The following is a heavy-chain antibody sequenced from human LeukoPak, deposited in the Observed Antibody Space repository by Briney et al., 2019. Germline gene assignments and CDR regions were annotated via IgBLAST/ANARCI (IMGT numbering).Heavy chain of an antibody. V-gene: IGHV1-3*01. J-gene: IGHJ4*02. CDR2: INAGTAIT. CDR3: ARPLAVAGFDY. CDR1: GYTFTRYA. Sequence: ASVKVSCKASGYTFTRYALHWVRQAPGQRLEWMGWINAGTAITKYSQKFQDRVTISRDTSARTVYMELNSLRFEDTALYYCARPLAVAGFDYWGQGTLVTVSS. D-gene: IGHD6-19*01.